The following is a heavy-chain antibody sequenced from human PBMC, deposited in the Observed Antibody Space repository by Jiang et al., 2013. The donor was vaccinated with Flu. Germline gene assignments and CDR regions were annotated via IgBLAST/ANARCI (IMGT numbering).Heavy chain of an antibody. CDR1: GGSISSGGYY. CDR2: IYYSGST. J-gene: IGHJ3*02. D-gene: IGHD3-22*01. Sequence: QTLSLTCTVSGGSISSGGYYWSWIRQHPGKGLEWIGYIYYSGSTYYNPSLKSLVTISVDMSKNQFSVKLSSVTAADTAMYYCARDPGDSSGYPLGAFDIWGQGTMVTVSS. CDR3: ARDPGDSSGYPLGAFDI. V-gene: IGHV4-31*01.